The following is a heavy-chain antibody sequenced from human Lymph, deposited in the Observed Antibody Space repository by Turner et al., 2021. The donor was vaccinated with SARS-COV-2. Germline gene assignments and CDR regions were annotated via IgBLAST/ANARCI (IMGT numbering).Heavy chain of an antibody. Sequence: QVQLVQFGDEVKKPGASVKVSCKASGYTFTGYYIHWVREAPGQGLGLMGWINPNSSGTNYAQKFQGRVTMTRDTSISTAYMELSRLRSDDTAVYYCARDVERYNDFWSGYSGGYGLDVWGQGTTVTVSS. CDR3: ARDVERYNDFWSGYSGGYGLDV. CDR1: GYTFTGYY. J-gene: IGHJ6*02. CDR2: INPNSSGT. V-gene: IGHV1-2*02. D-gene: IGHD3-3*01.